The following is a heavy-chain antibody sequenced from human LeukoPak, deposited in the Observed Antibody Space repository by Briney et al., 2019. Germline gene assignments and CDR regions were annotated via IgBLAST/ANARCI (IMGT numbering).Heavy chain of an antibody. D-gene: IGHD2-2*01. Sequence: ASVKVSCKASGGTFSSYAISWVRQAPGQGLEWMGGIIPIFGTANYAQKFQGRVTITADESTSTAYMELSSLRSEDTAVYYCARSQDYCSSTSCYLYYSDYWGQGTLVTVSS. CDR2: IIPIFGTA. CDR1: GGTFSSYA. V-gene: IGHV1-69*01. CDR3: ARSQDYCSSTSCYLYYSDY. J-gene: IGHJ4*02.